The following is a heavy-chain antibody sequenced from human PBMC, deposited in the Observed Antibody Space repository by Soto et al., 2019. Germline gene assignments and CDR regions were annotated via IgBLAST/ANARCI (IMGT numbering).Heavy chain of an antibody. D-gene: IGHD3-22*01. CDR2: INAGKGNT. J-gene: IGHJ4*02. CDR1: GNTFTSYA. Sequence: ASGKVSCKASGNTFTSYAMHWGRKAHGQRLEWMGWINAGKGNTKYSQKYQGRDTITRDTSESTAYMELSSLRSVDTVLYYFARGVFFYSIGYPPDLYYFAYWGQGTLVTVSS. CDR3: ARGVFFYSIGYPPDLYYFAY. V-gene: IGHV1-3*01.